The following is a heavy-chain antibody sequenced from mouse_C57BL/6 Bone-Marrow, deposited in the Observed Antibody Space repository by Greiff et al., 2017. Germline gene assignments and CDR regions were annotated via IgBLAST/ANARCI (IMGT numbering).Heavy chain of an antibody. J-gene: IGHJ3*01. CDR3: ARSYGSSYGWFAY. CDR1: GYSFTGYY. Sequence: VQLQQSGPELVKPGASVKISCKASGYSFTGYYMNWVKQSPEKSLEWIGEINPSTGGTTYNQKFKAKATLTVDKSSSTAYMQLKSLTSEDSAVYYCARSYGSSYGWFAYWGKGTLVTVSA. CDR2: INPSTGGT. V-gene: IGHV1-42*01. D-gene: IGHD1-1*01.